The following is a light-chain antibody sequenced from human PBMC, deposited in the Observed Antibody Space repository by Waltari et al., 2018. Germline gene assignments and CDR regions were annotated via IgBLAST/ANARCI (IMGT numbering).Light chain of an antibody. J-gene: IGKJ1*01. CDR1: HGISSY. Sequence: DVQMSQSPPSLSASVGDRVTITCRASHGISSYLNWYQQKPGKAPRLLIYYANSLASGVPSRFSGSGSGTEFTLTISSLQPEDFATYYCQQGNSYPPAFGQGTKVDIK. V-gene: IGKV1-17*01. CDR3: QQGNSYPPA. CDR2: YAN.